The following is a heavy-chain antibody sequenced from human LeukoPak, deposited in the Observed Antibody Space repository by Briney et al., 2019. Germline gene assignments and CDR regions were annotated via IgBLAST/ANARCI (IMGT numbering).Heavy chain of an antibody. Sequence: GGSLRLSCAASGFTFSSYAMSWVRQAPGKGLEWVAVISYDGSNKYYADSVKGRFTISRDNSKNTLYLQMNSLRAEDTAVYYCAKDLGYWGQGTLVTVSS. CDR3: AKDLGY. CDR1: GFTFSSYA. J-gene: IGHJ4*02. V-gene: IGHV3-30*18. CDR2: ISYDGSNK.